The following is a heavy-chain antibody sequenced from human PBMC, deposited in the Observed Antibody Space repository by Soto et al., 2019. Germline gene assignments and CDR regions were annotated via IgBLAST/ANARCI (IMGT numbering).Heavy chain of an antibody. CDR1: GFTFSRYW. D-gene: IGHD1-26*01. J-gene: IGHJ4*02. V-gene: IGHV3-7*01. CDR2: IKQDGSEK. CDR3: VRDKGAPDY. Sequence: GGALRLSSADSGFTFSRYWMRWVRQAPGKGLEWVANIKQDGSEKYYADSVKGRFTISRDNGKNSLSLQLNSLRDEDTAIYYCVRDKGAPDYWGQGTLVTVSS.